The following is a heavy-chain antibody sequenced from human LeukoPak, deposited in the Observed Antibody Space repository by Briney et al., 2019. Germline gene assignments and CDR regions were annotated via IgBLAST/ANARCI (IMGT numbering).Heavy chain of an antibody. J-gene: IGHJ4*02. V-gene: IGHV3-33*01. CDR1: GFTFSTYV. D-gene: IGHD1-1*01. CDR2: IWYDGSNE. CDR3: ARDNNWYFDY. Sequence: QPGRSLRLSCAASGFTFSTYVMHCVRQAPGKGLEWVAVIWYDGSNEYYADSVKGRFTISRDNSKTTVYLQMNSLRAEDTAVYYCARDNNWYFDYWGQGTLVTVSS.